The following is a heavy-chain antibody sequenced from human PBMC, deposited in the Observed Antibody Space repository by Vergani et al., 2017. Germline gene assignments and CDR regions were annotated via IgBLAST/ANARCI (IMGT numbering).Heavy chain of an antibody. D-gene: IGHD3-9*01. CDR3: AGRAYYDILTGYDTSFDY. J-gene: IGHJ4*02. CDR1: GGSFSGYY. V-gene: IGHV4-34*01. CDR2: INHSGST. Sequence: QVQLQQWGAGLLKTSETLSLTCAVYGGSFSGYYWSWIRQPPGKGLEWIGEINHSGSTNYNPSLKSRVTISVDTSKNQFSLKLSSVTAADTAVYYCAGRAYYDILTGYDTSFDYWGQGTLVTVSS.